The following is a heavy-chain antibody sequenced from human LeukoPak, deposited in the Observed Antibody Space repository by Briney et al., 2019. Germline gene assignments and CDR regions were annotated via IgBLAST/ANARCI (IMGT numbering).Heavy chain of an antibody. J-gene: IGHJ4*02. CDR3: AKPPLHYNSGWYTYYFDY. CDR2: IYYSGST. V-gene: IGHV4-59*08. Sequence: SETLSLTCTVSGGSISSYYWSWIRQPPGKGLEWIGYIYYSGSTNYNPSLKSRVTISVDTSKNQFSLKLSSVTAADTAVYYCAKPPLHYNSGWYTYYFDYWGQGTLVTVSS. CDR1: GGSISSYY. D-gene: IGHD6-19*01.